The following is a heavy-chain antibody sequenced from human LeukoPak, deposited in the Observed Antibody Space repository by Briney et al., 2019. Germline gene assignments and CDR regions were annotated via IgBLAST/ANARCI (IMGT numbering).Heavy chain of an antibody. CDR1: GGSISSSSYY. Sequence: SETLCLTCTVSGGSISSSSYYWGWIRQPPGKGLEWIGSIYYSGSTYYNPSLKSRVTISVDTSKNQFSLKLSSVTAADTAVYYCARLTVTTRGAYYYYMDVWGKGTTVTISS. CDR3: ARLTVTTRGAYYYYMDV. CDR2: IYYSGST. J-gene: IGHJ6*03. V-gene: IGHV4-39*01. D-gene: IGHD4-17*01.